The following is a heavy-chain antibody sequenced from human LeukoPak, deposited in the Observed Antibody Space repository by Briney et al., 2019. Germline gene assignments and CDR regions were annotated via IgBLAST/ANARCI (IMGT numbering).Heavy chain of an antibody. CDR2: INPNSGGT. V-gene: IGHV1-2*02. D-gene: IGHD6-13*01. Sequence: ASVKVSCKASGYTLTGYYMHWVRQAPGQGLEWMGWINPNSGGTNYAQKFQGRVTMTRDTSISTAYMELSRLRSDDTAVYYCARETSSSWGNCLDPWGQGTLVTVSS. CDR1: GYTLTGYY. J-gene: IGHJ5*02. CDR3: ARETSSSWGNCLDP.